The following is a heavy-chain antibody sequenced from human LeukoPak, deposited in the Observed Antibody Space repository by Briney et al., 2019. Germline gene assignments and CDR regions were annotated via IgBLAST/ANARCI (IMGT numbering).Heavy chain of an antibody. Sequence: SDPLSLICTLSGRHNSIYYWLCIPQPPGKALECFGYIYYSGITNYTPSLRSRVTISVDTSKNQFSLKLSSVTAADTAVYYCARGAPYGLYYYYYYMDVWGKGTTVTVSS. V-gene: IGHV4-59*07. J-gene: IGHJ6*03. CDR2: IYYSGIT. D-gene: IGHD3-10*01. CDR3: ARGAPYGLYYYYYYMDV. CDR1: GRHNSIYY.